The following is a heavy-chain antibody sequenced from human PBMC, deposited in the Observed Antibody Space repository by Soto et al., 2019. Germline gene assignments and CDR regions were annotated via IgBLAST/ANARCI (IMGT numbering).Heavy chain of an antibody. V-gene: IGHV5-51*01. J-gene: IGHJ3*02. CDR3: AKKLGYCSGGSCHDAFDI. CDR2: IYPGDSDT. D-gene: IGHD2-15*01. Sequence: GESLKISCKGSGYFSGYGIGWGRQLPGKGLEWMGIIYPGDSDTRYSPSFQGQVTISAAKSISTAYLQWSSLKASDTAMYYCAKKLGYCSGGSCHDAFDIWGQGTMVTVSS. CDR1: GYFSGYG.